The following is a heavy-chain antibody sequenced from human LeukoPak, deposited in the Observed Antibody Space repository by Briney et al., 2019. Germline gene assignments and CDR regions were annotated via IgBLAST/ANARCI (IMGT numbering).Heavy chain of an antibody. D-gene: IGHD5-12*01. CDR1: GGTFSSYA. CDR3: ARAARVDSGYDYGRYYYYYMDV. CDR2: IIPIFGTA. J-gene: IGHJ6*03. Sequence: ASVKVSCKASGGTFSSYAISWVRQAPGQGLEWMGGIIPIFGTANYAQKFQGRVTITADESTSTAYMELSSLRSEDTVVYYCARAARVDSGYDYGRYYYYYMDVWGKGTTVTISS. V-gene: IGHV1-69*13.